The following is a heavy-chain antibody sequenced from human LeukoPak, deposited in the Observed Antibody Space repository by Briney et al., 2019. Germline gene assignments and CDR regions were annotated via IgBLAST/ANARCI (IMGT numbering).Heavy chain of an antibody. CDR1: GYTFTGYY. D-gene: IGHD6-25*01. Sequence: ASVKVSCKASGYTFTGYYLHWVRQAPGQGLEWMGWINTNSGGTNYAQKFQGRVTMTRDTSISTAYMELSRLRSDDTAVFYCASGPRSGRPQGDYYFDYWGQGTLVTVSS. CDR3: ASGPRSGRPQGDYYFDY. V-gene: IGHV1-2*02. J-gene: IGHJ4*02. CDR2: INTNSGGT.